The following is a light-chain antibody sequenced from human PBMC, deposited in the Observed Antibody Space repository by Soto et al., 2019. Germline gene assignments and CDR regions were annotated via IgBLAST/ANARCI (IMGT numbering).Light chain of an antibody. Sequence: DIQMTQSPSTLSASVGDRVTITCRASQSISDWLAWYQQKPGKAPKLLIYDASGLESGVPSRFSGSGSGTEFTLTISSLQPDDFATYYCQQYNSDSLTFGGGTKVEIK. J-gene: IGKJ4*01. CDR3: QQYNSDSLT. CDR2: DAS. CDR1: QSISDW. V-gene: IGKV1-5*01.